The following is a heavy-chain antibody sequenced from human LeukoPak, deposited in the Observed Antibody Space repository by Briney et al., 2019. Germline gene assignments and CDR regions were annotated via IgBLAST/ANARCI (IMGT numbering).Heavy chain of an antibody. CDR2: VRVSDGAR. D-gene: IGHD6-19*01. CDR1: GFPFPTYA. CDR3: AKDTAQWLVGNYYGMDV. J-gene: IGHJ6*02. Sequence: GGSLRLSCVASGFPFPTYAMMWVRQAPGKGLEWVSSVRVSDGARFYADSVKGRFTISRDNSKNTLLLQMNSLRAEDTAVYYCAKDTAQWLVGNYYGMDVWGQGTTVTVSS. V-gene: IGHV3-23*01.